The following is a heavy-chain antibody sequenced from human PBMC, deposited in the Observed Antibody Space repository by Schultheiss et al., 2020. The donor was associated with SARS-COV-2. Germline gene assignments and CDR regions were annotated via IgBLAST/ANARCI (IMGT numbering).Heavy chain of an antibody. D-gene: IGHD2-8*01. CDR3: ARARRDVLMVYAIPPNMRGWFDP. J-gene: IGHJ5*02. Sequence: GTLSLTCAVSGGSISSSNWWSWVRQPPGKGLEWIGEIYHSGSTNYNPSLKSRVTISVDKSKNQFSLKLSSVTAADTAVYYCARARRDVLMVYAIPPNMRGWFDPWGQGTLVTVSS. CDR1: GGSISSSNW. V-gene: IGHV4-4*02. CDR2: IYHSGST.